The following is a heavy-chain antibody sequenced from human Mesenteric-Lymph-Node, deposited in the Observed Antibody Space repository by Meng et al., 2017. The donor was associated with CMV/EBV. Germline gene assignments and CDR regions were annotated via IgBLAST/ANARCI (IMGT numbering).Heavy chain of an antibody. V-gene: IGHV3-23*01. Sequence: GSLRLSCVASESTFNNYHMSWVRQAPGRGLEWVSGISSSGESTYDADSVKGRFSISRDNSRNTLYLQMLSLRAEDTAIYYCAGGGPAIYSPFDPWGQGTLVTVSS. D-gene: IGHD3-16*01. J-gene: IGHJ5*02. CDR3: AGGGPAIYSPFDP. CDR2: ISSSGEST. CDR1: ESTFNNYH.